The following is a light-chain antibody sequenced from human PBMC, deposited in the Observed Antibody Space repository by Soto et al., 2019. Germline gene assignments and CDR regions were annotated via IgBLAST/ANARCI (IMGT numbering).Light chain of an antibody. Sequence: DIQMTQSPASLSASVGDRVTITCGASQSISTYLIWYQQKPGKAPKLLIYATSSLQGGVPSRCSGSGSGTDFTLTISRMEPEDFAVYYCQHYGSSPRFGQGTKVDIK. V-gene: IGKV1-39*01. J-gene: IGKJ1*01. CDR2: ATS. CDR3: QHYGSSPR. CDR1: QSISTY.